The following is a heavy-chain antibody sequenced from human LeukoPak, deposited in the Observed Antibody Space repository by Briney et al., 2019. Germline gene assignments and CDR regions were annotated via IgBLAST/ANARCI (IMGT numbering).Heavy chain of an antibody. V-gene: IGHV3-11*04. J-gene: IGHJ3*02. CDR3: ARDREREPGVLRFLEWQRTYAFDI. CDR1: GFTFSDYY. D-gene: IGHD3-3*01. CDR2: ISSSGSTI. Sequence: PGESLRLSCAASGFTFSDYYMSWIRQAPGKGLEWVSYISSSGSTIYYADSVKGRFTISRDNAKNSLYLQMNSLRAEDTAVYYCARDREREPGVLRFLEWQRTYAFDIWGQGTMVTVSS.